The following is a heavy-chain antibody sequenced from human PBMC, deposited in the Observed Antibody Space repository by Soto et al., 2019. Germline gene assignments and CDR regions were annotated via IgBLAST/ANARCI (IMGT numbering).Heavy chain of an antibody. CDR1: GYTFTGYY. CDR3: ARVDIVVVPAAMEPQYYYYGMDV. V-gene: IGHV1-2*02. Sequence: ASVKVSCKASGYTFTGYYMHWVRQAPGQGLEWMGWINPNSGGTNYAQKFQGRVTMTTDTSTSTAYMELRSLRSDDTAVYYCARVDIVVVPAAMEPQYYYYGMDVWGQGTTVTVSS. J-gene: IGHJ6*02. CDR2: INPNSGGT. D-gene: IGHD2-2*03.